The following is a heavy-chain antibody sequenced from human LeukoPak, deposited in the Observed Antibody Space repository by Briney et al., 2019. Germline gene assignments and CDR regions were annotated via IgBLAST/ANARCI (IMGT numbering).Heavy chain of an antibody. Sequence: GGSLRLSCAASGFTFSSYWMSWVRQAPGKGLEWVANIKQDGSEKYYVDSVKGRFTISRDNAKNSLYLQMNSLRAEDTAVNYCARTGSSSWAPYYYYGMDVWGQGTTVTVSS. J-gene: IGHJ6*02. CDR2: IKQDGSEK. V-gene: IGHV3-7*01. CDR1: GFTFSSYW. CDR3: ARTGSSSWAPYYYYGMDV. D-gene: IGHD6-13*01.